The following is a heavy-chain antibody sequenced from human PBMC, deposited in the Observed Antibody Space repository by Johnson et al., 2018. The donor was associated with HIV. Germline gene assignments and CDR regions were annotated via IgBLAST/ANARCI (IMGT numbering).Heavy chain of an antibody. J-gene: IGHJ3*02. Sequence: MLLVESGGGLVQPGGSLRLSCAASGFSFSTYMSWVRQAPGKGLEWVSVIYGGDRTYYADSVKGRFTISRDNSKNTLYLQMNSLRAEDTAVYYCARDSPGEITMVQGVIGIWGQGTTVTASS. CDR2: IYGGDRT. D-gene: IGHD3-10*01. CDR3: ARDSPGEITMVQGVIGI. V-gene: IGHV3-66*02. CDR1: GFSFSTY.